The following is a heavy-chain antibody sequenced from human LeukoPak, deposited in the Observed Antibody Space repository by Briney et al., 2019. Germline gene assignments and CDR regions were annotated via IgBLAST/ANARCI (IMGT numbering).Heavy chain of an antibody. Sequence: SETLSPTCTVSGGSISSYYWSWIRQPPGKGLEWIGYIYYSGSTNYNPSLKSRVTISVDTSKNQFSLKLSSVTAADTAVYYCARGEGDTAMVTDYWGQGTLVTVSS. J-gene: IGHJ4*02. D-gene: IGHD5-18*01. CDR1: GGSISSYY. CDR3: ARGEGDTAMVTDY. CDR2: IYYSGST. V-gene: IGHV4-59*01.